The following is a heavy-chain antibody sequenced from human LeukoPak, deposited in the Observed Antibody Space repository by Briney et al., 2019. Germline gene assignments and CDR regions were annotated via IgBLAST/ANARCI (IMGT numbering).Heavy chain of an antibody. Sequence: TASGTLSLTCTVSGGSINYYYWMWIRQPPGKGLEWIGYIYYSGGTHYNPSLKSRVTMLVDTSKNQFSLKLTAVTAADTAVYYCARETPGAGHFDYWGQGSLVTVSS. V-gene: IGHV4-59*01. CDR1: GGSINYYY. CDR3: ARETPGAGHFDY. CDR2: IYYSGGT. D-gene: IGHD7-27*01. J-gene: IGHJ4*02.